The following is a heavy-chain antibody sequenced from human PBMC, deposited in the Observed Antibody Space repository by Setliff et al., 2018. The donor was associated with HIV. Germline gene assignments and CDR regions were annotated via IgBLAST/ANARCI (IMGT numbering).Heavy chain of an antibody. Sequence: SVKVSCKASGGRFSNYGISWVRQAPGQGLEWMGGIIPIFGTTNYAQMFQGRVTMTADESTSTAYMELSILRSEDTAVYYCARAVVPTYYDVLTGYVYYMDVWGKGTTVTVSS. CDR2: IIPIFGTT. CDR1: GGRFSNYG. D-gene: IGHD3-9*01. CDR3: ARAVVPTYYDVLTGYVYYMDV. J-gene: IGHJ6*03. V-gene: IGHV1-69*13.